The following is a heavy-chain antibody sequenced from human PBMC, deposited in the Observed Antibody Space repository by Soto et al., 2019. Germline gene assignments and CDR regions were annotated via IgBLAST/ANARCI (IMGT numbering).Heavy chain of an antibody. Sequence: PGGSLRLSCAASGFTFSSYGMHWVRQAPGKGLEWVAVIWYDGSNKYYADSVKGRFTISRDNSKNTLYLQMNSLRAEDTAVYYCARDRGNYVFWFDPWGQGTLVTVS. V-gene: IGHV3-33*01. J-gene: IGHJ5*02. CDR2: IWYDGSNK. D-gene: IGHD1-7*01. CDR3: ARDRGNYVFWFDP. CDR1: GFTFSSYG.